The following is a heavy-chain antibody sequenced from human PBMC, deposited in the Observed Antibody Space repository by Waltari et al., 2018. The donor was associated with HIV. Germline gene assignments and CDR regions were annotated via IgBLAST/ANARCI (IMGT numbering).Heavy chain of an antibody. CDR1: GLTFIRLA. J-gene: IGHJ4*02. Sequence: QVQLAQSGAEVKKPGSSVRVSCTALGLTFIRLAWSWVRQAPGQGLEWMGGIIPVCATSNSAQKFQGRLTITADESTNTVHMELRRLTSEDTAVYYCTRDLGDYGHSLHGDWGEGTLVIVSS. D-gene: IGHD4-17*01. CDR3: TRDLGDYGHSLHGD. V-gene: IGHV1-69*01. CDR2: IIPVCATS.